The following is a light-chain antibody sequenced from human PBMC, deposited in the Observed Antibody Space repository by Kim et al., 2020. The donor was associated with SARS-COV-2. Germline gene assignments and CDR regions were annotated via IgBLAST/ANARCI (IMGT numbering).Light chain of an antibody. CDR3: QHYDNYWT. Sequence: DIQMTQSPSTLSASVGDRVTITCRASQSISSSLAWYQQKPGKAPNLLIYKASNLESGVPTRFSGSGSGTDFTLTISSLQPEDFAIYYCQHYDNYWTFGQGTKVDIK. CDR2: KAS. J-gene: IGKJ1*01. CDR1: QSISSS. V-gene: IGKV1-5*03.